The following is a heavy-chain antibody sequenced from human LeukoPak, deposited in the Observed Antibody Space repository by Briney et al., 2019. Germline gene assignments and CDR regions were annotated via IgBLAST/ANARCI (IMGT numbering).Heavy chain of an antibody. Sequence: PGRSLRLSCAASGFTFSSYGMHWVRQAPGKGLEWVAVIWNDGSNKYYADSEKGRFTISRDNSRDTVYLQMNSLRDEDTALYYCAKDATEYGDSHFDCWGQGTLVTVSS. CDR3: AKDATEYGDSHFDC. CDR1: GFTFSSYG. D-gene: IGHD4-17*01. V-gene: IGHV3-33*06. CDR2: IWNDGSNK. J-gene: IGHJ4*02.